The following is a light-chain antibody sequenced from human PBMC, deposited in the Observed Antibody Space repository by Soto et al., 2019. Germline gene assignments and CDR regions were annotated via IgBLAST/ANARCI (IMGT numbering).Light chain of an antibody. V-gene: IGKV3-11*01. CDR3: QQRSKWPVT. Sequence: VVLTQSPATLSLSPGERATLSCRASQSISEFLAWYQQKPGQAPRLLIYDASNRATGTPARFSGSGSGTDFPLTISSLEAEDFALYYCQQRSKWPVTFGGGTKVEIK. J-gene: IGKJ4*01. CDR1: QSISEF. CDR2: DAS.